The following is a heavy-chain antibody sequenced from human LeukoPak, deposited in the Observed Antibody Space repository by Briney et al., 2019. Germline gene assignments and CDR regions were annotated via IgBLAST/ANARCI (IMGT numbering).Heavy chain of an antibody. D-gene: IGHD6-25*01. CDR3: ARARSRGYGDAFDI. CDR2: TRNKANSYTT. J-gene: IGHJ3*02. Sequence: GGSLRLSCAPPPFTFSDPNMGSVCAAPGKGGGWVGRTRNKANSYTTEYAASVKGRFTISRDDSKNSLYLQMNSLKTEDTAVYYCARARSRGYGDAFDIWGQGTMVTVSS. CDR1: PFTFSDPN. V-gene: IGHV3-72*01.